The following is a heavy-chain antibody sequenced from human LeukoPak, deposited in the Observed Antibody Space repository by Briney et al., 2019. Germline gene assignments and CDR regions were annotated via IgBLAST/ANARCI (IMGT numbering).Heavy chain of an antibody. Sequence: PSETLSLTCTVSGGSISSGSYYWSWIRQPAGKGLEWIGRIYTSGSTNYNPSLKSRVTISVDTSKNQFSLKLSSVTAADTAVYYCASGDDYGDYFEFWGQGTLVTVSS. V-gene: IGHV4-61*02. CDR3: ASGDDYGDYFEF. J-gene: IGHJ4*02. CDR2: IYTSGST. D-gene: IGHD4-17*01. CDR1: GGSISSGSYY.